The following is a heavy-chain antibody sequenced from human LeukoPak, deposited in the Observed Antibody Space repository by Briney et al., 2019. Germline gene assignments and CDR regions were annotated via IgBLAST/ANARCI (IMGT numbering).Heavy chain of an antibody. Sequence: ASVKVSCKASGYTFTSYDINWVRQATGQGLEWMGWINPNSGGTNYAQKFQGRVTMTRDTSISTAYMELSRLRSDDTAVYYCARAFIMRHFDIWGQGTMVTVSS. D-gene: IGHD3-10*01. CDR2: INPNSGGT. CDR1: GYTFTSYD. CDR3: ARAFIMRHFDI. J-gene: IGHJ3*02. V-gene: IGHV1-2*02.